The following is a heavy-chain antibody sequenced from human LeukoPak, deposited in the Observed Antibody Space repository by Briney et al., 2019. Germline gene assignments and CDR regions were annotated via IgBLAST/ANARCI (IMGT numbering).Heavy chain of an antibody. V-gene: IGHV3-23*01. CDR2: LSGSGGGT. CDR3: AKVPYYFDGSGSYFDY. J-gene: IGHJ4*02. CDR1: GFTFSSYA. D-gene: IGHD3-22*01. Sequence: PGGSLRLSCAASGFTFSSYAMSWVRQAPGKGLEWVSGLSGSGGGTYYADSVKGRFTSSRDSSKNTLYLQMNSLRAEDTALYYCAKVPYYFDGSGSYFDYWGQGTLVTVSS.